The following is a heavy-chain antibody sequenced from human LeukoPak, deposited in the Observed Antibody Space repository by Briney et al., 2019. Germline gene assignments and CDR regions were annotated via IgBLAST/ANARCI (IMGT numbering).Heavy chain of an antibody. J-gene: IGHJ4*02. CDR2: INPNSGGT. V-gene: IGHV1-2*02. CDR3: ARATGLDG. Sequence: ASVKVSCKTSGYTVTGYYMHWIRQATGQGLEWMGWINPNSGGTNYAQKFQGRVTMTRDTSISTAYMELSRLRSDDTAVYYCARATGLDGWGQGTLVTVSS. CDR1: GYTVTGYY.